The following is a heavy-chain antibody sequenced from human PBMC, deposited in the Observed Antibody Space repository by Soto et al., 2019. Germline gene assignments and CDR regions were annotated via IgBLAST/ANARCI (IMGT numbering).Heavy chain of an antibody. D-gene: IGHD3-22*01. Sequence: QVRLVQSGAEVKKPGASVKVSCKASGYTFTSYGISWVRQAPGQGLEWMGWISAYNGNTNYAQKLQGRVTMTTDTSTSTAYMELRSLRSDDTAVYYCARDVPRHDSSGYFQHYWGQGTLVTVSS. CDR3: ARDVPRHDSSGYFQHY. CDR2: ISAYNGNT. CDR1: GYTFTSYG. V-gene: IGHV1-18*01. J-gene: IGHJ4*02.